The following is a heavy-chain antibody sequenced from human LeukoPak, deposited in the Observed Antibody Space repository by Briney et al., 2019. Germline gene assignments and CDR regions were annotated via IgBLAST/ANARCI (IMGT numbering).Heavy chain of an antibody. J-gene: IGHJ3*01. CDR1: GLTYRIYE. V-gene: IGHV3-48*03. CDR2: ISSSRYKK. D-gene: IGHD3-3*01. CDR3: ARGNSDFESAYSPHAFNL. Sequence: PGGSLRLSCAASGLTYRIYEMYWVRPAPGKGVEGRSFISSSRYKKAYADPVKARFPIARDNTNHTLSLHMNSLRPADTAVYFCARGNSDFESAYSPHAFNLWGQGTMVTVSS.